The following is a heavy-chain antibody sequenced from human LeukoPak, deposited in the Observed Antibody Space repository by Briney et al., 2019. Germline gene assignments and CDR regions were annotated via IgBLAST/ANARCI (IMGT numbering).Heavy chain of an antibody. CDR1: GGSISSYY. J-gene: IGHJ3*02. Sequence: SETLSLTCTVSGGSISSYYWGWIRQPPGKGLEWIGSIYYSGSTYYNPSLKSRVTISVDTSKNQFSLKLSSVTAADTAVYYCARDYNVRWELLLAFDIWGQGTMVTVSS. CDR3: ARDYNVRWELLLAFDI. D-gene: IGHD1-26*01. CDR2: IYYSGST. V-gene: IGHV4-39*07.